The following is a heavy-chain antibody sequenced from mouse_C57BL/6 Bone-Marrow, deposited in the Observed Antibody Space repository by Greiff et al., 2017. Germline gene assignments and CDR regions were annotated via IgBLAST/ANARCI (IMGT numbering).Heavy chain of an antibody. CDR3: AKGTGGDYYAMDY. CDR1: GYAFSSYW. V-gene: IGHV1-80*01. Sequence: VQLQQSGAELVKPGASVKISCKASGYAFSSYWMNWVKQRPGKGLEWIGQIYPGDGDTTYNGKFKGKATLTADKASSTAYMQLSSLTSEDSTVYFCAKGTGGDYYAMDYWGKGTSVTVSS. J-gene: IGHJ4*01. CDR2: IYPGDGDT.